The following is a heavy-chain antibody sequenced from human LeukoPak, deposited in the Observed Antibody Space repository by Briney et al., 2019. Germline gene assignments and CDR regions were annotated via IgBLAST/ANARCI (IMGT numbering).Heavy chain of an antibody. D-gene: IGHD7-27*01. CDR3: AGFPGANYYYYMDV. V-gene: IGHV4-39*07. CDR1: GGSISSSSYY. J-gene: IGHJ6*03. Sequence: SETLSLTCTVSGGSISSSSYYWGWIRQPPGKGLEWIGTIYYSGSTYYNPSLKSRVTISVDTSKNQFSLKLSSVTAADTAVYYCAGFPGANYYYYMDVWGKGTTVIVSS. CDR2: IYYSGST.